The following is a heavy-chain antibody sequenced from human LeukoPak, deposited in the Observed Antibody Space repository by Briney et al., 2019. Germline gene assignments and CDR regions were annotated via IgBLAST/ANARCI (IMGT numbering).Heavy chain of an antibody. CDR3: SRESGAFSPFGY. V-gene: IGHV4-4*02. J-gene: IGHJ4*02. CDR1: GGSISRTNW. D-gene: IGHD1-26*01. CDR2: ISLSGRT. Sequence: PSETLSLTWDVSGGSISRTNWWSWVRQSPGQGLEWIGEISLSGRTNYNPSLQSRVTMSLDESKNQLSLDLASVTAADTAVYYCSRESGAFSPFGYWGQGTLVTVHS.